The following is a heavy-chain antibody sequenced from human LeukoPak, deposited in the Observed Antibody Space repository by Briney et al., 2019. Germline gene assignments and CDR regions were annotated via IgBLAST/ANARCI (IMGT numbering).Heavy chain of an antibody. J-gene: IGHJ4*02. Sequence: GGSLRLSCAGSGFTFRTYAMSWVRQAPGKGLEWVSVIGGDGLNTYYADSVKGRFTISRDNSKNTLYLQMNSLRAEDTAVYYCAKRTVVHRVTYYFDHWGQGTPVTVSS. CDR3: AKRTVVHRVTYYFDH. D-gene: IGHD4-23*01. CDR1: GFTFRTYA. CDR2: IGGDGLNT. V-gene: IGHV3-23*01.